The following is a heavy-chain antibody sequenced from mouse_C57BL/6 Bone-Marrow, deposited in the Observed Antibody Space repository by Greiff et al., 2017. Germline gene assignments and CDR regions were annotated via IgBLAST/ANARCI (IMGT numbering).Heavy chain of an antibody. D-gene: IGHD2-1*01. CDR3: ARSGGNCYYAMDY. V-gene: IGHV1-81*01. Sequence: VQLQESGAELARPGASVKLSCKASGYTFTSYGISWVKQRTGQGLEWIGEIHPRSGNTYYNEKFKGKATLTADKASSTAYMELRSLTSEDSAVYFCARSGGNCYYAMDYWGQGTSVTVSS. J-gene: IGHJ4*01. CDR2: IHPRSGNT. CDR1: GYTFTSYG.